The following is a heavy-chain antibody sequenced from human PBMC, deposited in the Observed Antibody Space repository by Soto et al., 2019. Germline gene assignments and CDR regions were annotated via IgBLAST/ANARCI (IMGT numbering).Heavy chain of an antibody. J-gene: IGHJ6*02. D-gene: IGHD3-3*01. CDR1: GYTFTSYA. CDR3: ARDPYDFWSGYYSYYYYYGMDV. CDR2: INAGNGNT. V-gene: IGHV1-3*01. Sequence: ASVKVSCKASGYTFTSYAMHWVRQAPGQRLEWMGWINAGNGNTKYSQKFQGRVTITRDTSASTAYMELSSLRSEDTAVYYCARDPYDFWSGYYSYYYYYGMDVWGQGTTVTGSS.